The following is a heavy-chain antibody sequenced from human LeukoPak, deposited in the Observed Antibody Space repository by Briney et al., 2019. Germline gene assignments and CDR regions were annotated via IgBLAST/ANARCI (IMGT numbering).Heavy chain of an antibody. CDR2: INHSGST. J-gene: IGHJ4*02. Sequence: SETLSLTCAVYGGSFSDYYWSWLRQPPGKGLEWIGEINHSGSTNYNPSLKSRVTISVDTSKNQFSLKLSSVTAADTAVYYCATGGFLVLFDYWGQGTLVTVSS. D-gene: IGHD3-3*01. CDR3: ATGGFLVLFDY. V-gene: IGHV4-34*01. CDR1: GGSFSDYY.